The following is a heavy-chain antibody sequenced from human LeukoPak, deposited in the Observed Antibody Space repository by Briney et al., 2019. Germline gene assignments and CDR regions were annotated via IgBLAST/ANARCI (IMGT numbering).Heavy chain of an antibody. CDR2: ISGSGGST. CDR3: AKVRIIDMVRGLFDY. Sequence: PGASLRLSCAASGFTFSSYAMSWVRQAPRKGLEWVSAISGSGGSTYYADSVKGRFTISRDNSKNTLYLQMNSLRAEDTAVYYCAKVRIIDMVRGLFDYWGQGTLVTVSS. D-gene: IGHD3-10*01. J-gene: IGHJ4*02. V-gene: IGHV3-23*01. CDR1: GFTFSSYA.